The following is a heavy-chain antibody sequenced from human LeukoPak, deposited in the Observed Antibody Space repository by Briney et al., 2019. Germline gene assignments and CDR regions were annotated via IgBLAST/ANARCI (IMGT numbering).Heavy chain of an antibody. CDR2: ISSSGNT. D-gene: IGHD3-3*01. CDR3: ETLGAGPTYYDFWSGYSSFYFDY. J-gene: IGHJ4*02. Sequence: SETLSLTCIVSGGSTSGGNYYWGWIRRPPGKGLEWIGGISSSGNTYYNPSLKSRITISIDTSKKHFSLKLSSVTAADTAVYYCETLGAGPTYYDFWSGYSSFYFDYWGQGTLVTVSS. V-gene: IGHV4-39*02. CDR1: GGSTSGGNYY.